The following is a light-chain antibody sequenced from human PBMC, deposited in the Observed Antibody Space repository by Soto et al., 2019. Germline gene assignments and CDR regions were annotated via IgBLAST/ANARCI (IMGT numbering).Light chain of an antibody. Sequence: EIVLTQSPATLSLSPGERATLSCRASQSVSRYLDWYQQKSGQAPRLLIYDASKRATGIPARFSGSGSGTDFTLTISSLEPEDFAFYYCQQRSNLLTFGGGTKVEIK. CDR1: QSVSRY. J-gene: IGKJ4*01. CDR3: QQRSNLLT. CDR2: DAS. V-gene: IGKV3-11*01.